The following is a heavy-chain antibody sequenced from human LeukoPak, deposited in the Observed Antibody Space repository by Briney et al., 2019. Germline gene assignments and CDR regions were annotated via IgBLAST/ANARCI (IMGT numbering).Heavy chain of an antibody. CDR3: AREPYRQLWLQYGYYYYGMDV. Sequence: ASVKVSCKASGYTFTSYGISWVRQAPGQGLEWMGWISAYNGNTNYAQKLQGRVTMTTDTSTSTAYMELRSLRSDDTAVYYCAREPYRQLWLQYGYYYYGMDVWGQGTTVTVSS. J-gene: IGHJ6*02. D-gene: IGHD5-18*01. V-gene: IGHV1-18*01. CDR1: GYTFTSYG. CDR2: ISAYNGNT.